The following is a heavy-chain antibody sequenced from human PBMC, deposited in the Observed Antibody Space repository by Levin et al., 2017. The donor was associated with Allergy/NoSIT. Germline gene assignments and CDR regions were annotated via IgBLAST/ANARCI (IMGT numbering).Heavy chain of an antibody. V-gene: IGHV1-69*02. Sequence: GASVKVSCKASGGTSSSYTISWVRQAPGQGLEWMGRIIPILGIANYAQKFQGRVTITADKSTSTAYMELSSLRSEDTAVYYCARMRGDGGQSDYWGQGTLVTVSS. CDR2: IIPILGIA. CDR1: GGTSSSYT. CDR3: ARMRGDGGQSDY. D-gene: IGHD5-24*01. J-gene: IGHJ4*02.